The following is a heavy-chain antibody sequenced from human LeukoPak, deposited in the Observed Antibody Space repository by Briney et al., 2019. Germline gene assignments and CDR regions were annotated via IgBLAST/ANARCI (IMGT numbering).Heavy chain of an antibody. Sequence: GESLKISCKGSGYSFTSYWIGWVRQMPGEGLEWMGIIYPGDSDTRYSPSFQGQVTISADKSISTAYLQWSSLKASDTAMYYCARGPQRSAYGDYVGNWFDPWGQGTLVTVSS. CDR1: GYSFTSYW. CDR3: ARGPQRSAYGDYVGNWFDP. V-gene: IGHV5-51*01. CDR2: IYPGDSDT. D-gene: IGHD4-17*01. J-gene: IGHJ5*02.